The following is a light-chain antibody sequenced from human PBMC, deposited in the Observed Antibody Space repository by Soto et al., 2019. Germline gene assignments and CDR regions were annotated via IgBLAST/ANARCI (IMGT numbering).Light chain of an antibody. CDR2: EVI. J-gene: IGLJ1*01. CDR1: SRDVGGYNY. CDR3: SSYTSSSTYV. V-gene: IGLV2-14*01. Sequence: QSALTQPASVSGSPGQSITISCTGTSRDVGGYNYVSWYQQHPGKAPKLMIYEVINRPSGVSNRVSGSKSGNTASLTISGLQPEDEADYYCSSYTSSSTYVVGTGTMPTVL.